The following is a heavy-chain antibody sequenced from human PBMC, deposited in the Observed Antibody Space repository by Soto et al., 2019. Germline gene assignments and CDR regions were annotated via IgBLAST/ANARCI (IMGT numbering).Heavy chain of an antibody. V-gene: IGHV1-69*13. CDR3: ATRSGYLTIKPYYFDY. CDR1: GGTFSSYA. CDR2: IIPIFGTA. D-gene: IGHD3-3*01. Sequence: RASVKVSCKASGGTFSSYAISWVRQAPGQGLEWMGGIIPIFGTANYAQKFQGRVTITADESTSTAYMELSSLRSEDTAVYYCATRSGYLTIKPYYFDYWGQGTLVTVSS. J-gene: IGHJ4*02.